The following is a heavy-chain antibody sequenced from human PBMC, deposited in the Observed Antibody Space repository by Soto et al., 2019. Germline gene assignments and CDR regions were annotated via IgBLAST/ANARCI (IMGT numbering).Heavy chain of an antibody. D-gene: IGHD5-12*01. J-gene: IGHJ4*02. CDR1: GYLFTSYG. CDR3: ARDVPSGSRAYGGVFRD. V-gene: IGHV1-18*04. Sequence: ASVKVSCKASGYLFTSYGISWVRQAPGQGLEWMGWISPYNGKTKYAQNFQGRVTMTTDTSTYTAYMEVRSLRSDDPAVYYCARDVPSGSRAYGGVFRDWRQGTRVSVSS. CDR2: ISPYNGKT.